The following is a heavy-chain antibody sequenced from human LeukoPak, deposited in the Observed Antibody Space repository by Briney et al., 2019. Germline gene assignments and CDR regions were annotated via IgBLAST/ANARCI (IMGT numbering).Heavy chain of an antibody. CDR1: GGTFSSYA. J-gene: IGHJ4*02. Sequence: SVKVSCKASGGTFSSYAISWVRQAPGQGLEWMGGIIPIFGTANYAQKFQGRVTITADESTSTAYMELSSLRSEDTAVYYCARLKSSTSCYFDYWGQGTLVTVSS. V-gene: IGHV1-69*01. CDR3: ARLKSSTSCYFDY. D-gene: IGHD2-2*01. CDR2: IIPIFGTA.